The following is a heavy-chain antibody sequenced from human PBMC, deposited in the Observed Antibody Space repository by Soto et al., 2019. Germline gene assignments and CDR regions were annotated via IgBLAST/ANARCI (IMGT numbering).Heavy chain of an antibody. CDR3: ARDLGVLGMDV. CDR1: GGSISSSNW. V-gene: IGHV4-4*03. CDR2: IYHSGST. Sequence: KLRETLSLTCYISGGSISSSNWWSWVRQPPGKGLEWIGEIYHSGSTNYNPSLKSRVTISVDKSKNQFSLKLSSVTAADTAVYYCARDLGVLGMDVWSQGATVTVS. D-gene: IGHD3-10*01. J-gene: IGHJ6*02.